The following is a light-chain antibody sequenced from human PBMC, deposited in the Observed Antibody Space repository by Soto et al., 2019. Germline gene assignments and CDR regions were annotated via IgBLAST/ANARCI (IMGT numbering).Light chain of an antibody. CDR3: QQIYSTPLT. J-gene: IGKJ4*01. CDR1: QSISSY. CDR2: AAS. V-gene: IGKV1-39*01. Sequence: DIQMTQSPSSLSASVGDRVTITCRASQSISSYLNWYQQKPGKAPKLLIYAASSLQSGVPSRCSGSGSGTDFTLTISSLQPEDFATYYCQQIYSTPLTFDGGTKVEIK.